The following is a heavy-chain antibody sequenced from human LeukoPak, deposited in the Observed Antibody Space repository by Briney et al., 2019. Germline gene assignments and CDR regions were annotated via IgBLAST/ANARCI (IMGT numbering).Heavy chain of an antibody. CDR3: AIFPVGIAAAGTLY. CDR2: IYHSGST. CDR1: GYSISSGYY. J-gene: IGHJ4*02. Sequence: SETLSLTCTVSGYSISSGYYWGWIRQPPGKGLEWIGSIYHSGSTNYNPSLKSRVTISVDTSQNQFSLKLSSVTAADTAVYYCAIFPVGIAAAGTLYWGQGTLVTVSS. D-gene: IGHD6-13*01. V-gene: IGHV4-38-2*02.